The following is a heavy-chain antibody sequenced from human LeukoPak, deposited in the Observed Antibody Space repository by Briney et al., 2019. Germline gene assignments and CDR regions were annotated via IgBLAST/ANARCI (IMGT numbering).Heavy chain of an antibody. CDR3: ATISTVAGRSYYFDY. CDR1: GFTFSTYW. J-gene: IGHJ4*02. CDR2: IKQDGSEK. Sequence: GGSLRLSCAASGFTFSTYWMSWVRQAPGKGLEWVANIKQDGSEKYYVGSVKGRFTISRDNAKNSLYLQMNSLRAEDTAVYYCATISTVAGRSYYFDYWGQGTLVTVSS. D-gene: IGHD6-19*01. V-gene: IGHV3-7*01.